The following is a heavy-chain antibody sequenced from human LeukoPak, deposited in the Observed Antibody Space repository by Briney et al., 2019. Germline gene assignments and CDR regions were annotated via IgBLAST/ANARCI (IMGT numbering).Heavy chain of an antibody. CDR1: GFTFSSYS. Sequence: PGGSLRLSCAASGFTFSSYSMNWVRQAPGKGLEWVSYISSSSSTIYYADSVKGRFTISRDNAKNSLYLQMNSLRAEDTAVYSGARGGDNSGWVGIRAFDYWGQGTLVTVSS. J-gene: IGHJ4*02. CDR3: ARGGDNSGWVGIRAFDY. CDR2: ISSSSSTI. D-gene: IGHD6-19*01. V-gene: IGHV3-48*01.